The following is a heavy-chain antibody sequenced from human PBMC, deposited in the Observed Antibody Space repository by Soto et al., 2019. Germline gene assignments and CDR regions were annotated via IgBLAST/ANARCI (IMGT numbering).Heavy chain of an antibody. J-gene: IGHJ4*02. Sequence: SETLSLTCTVSGGSISSGGYYWSWIRQHPGKGLEWIGYIYYSGSTYYNPSLKSRVTISVDTSKNQFSLKLSSVTAADTAGYYCARKSSIALVDYWGQGTLVTVSS. CDR3: ARKSSIALVDY. CDR1: GGSISSGGYY. D-gene: IGHD6-13*01. CDR2: IYYSGST. V-gene: IGHV4-31*03.